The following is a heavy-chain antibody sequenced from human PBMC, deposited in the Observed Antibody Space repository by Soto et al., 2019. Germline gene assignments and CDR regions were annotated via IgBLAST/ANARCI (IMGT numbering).Heavy chain of an antibody. V-gene: IGHV4-31*01. Sequence: QVQLQESGPGLVKPSQTLSLTCTVSGGSISSGGTGSYWTWIRQLPGKGLEWIGYIYYTGNTYYNPSLKSXPPISIDTSENQFSLKLTSVTAADTAVYFCASGHDAYKVRYWGQGTLVTVSS. D-gene: IGHD1-1*01. CDR3: ASGHDAYKVRY. CDR2: IYYTGNT. J-gene: IGHJ4*02. CDR1: GGSISSGGTGSY.